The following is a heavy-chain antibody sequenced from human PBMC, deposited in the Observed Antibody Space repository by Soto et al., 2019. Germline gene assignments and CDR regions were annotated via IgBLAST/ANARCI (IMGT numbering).Heavy chain of an antibody. CDR2: IYSGGST. V-gene: IGHV3-66*01. J-gene: IGHJ3*02. CDR3: EREGSRGFFAMFAFDI. Sequence: PGGSLRLSCAASGFTVSSNYMSWVRQAPGKGLEWVSVIYSGGSTYYADSVKGRFTISRDNSKNTLYLQMNSLRAEDTAVYYCEREGSRGFFAMFAFDIWGQGTMVTVSS. CDR1: GFTVSSNY. D-gene: IGHD3-10*01.